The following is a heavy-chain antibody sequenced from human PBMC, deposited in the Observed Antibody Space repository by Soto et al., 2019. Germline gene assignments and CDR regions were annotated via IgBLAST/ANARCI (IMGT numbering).Heavy chain of an antibody. J-gene: IGHJ4*02. Sequence: EVQLLESGGDLVQPGGSLTLSCVASGFKFSTYVMSWVRQGPGKGLEWVAGIAGSGGNAYYADSVKGRFTISRDNSRNILYLEMNGLKDDDTALYYCVKDKYWNYIFEFWGQGALVIVSS. D-gene: IGHD1-7*01. CDR2: IAGSGGNA. CDR1: GFKFSTYV. CDR3: VKDKYWNYIFEF. V-gene: IGHV3-23*01.